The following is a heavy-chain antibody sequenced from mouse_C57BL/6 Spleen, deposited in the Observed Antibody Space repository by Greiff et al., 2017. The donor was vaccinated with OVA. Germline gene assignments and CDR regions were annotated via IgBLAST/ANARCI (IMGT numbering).Heavy chain of an antibody. Sequence: QVQLKESGPGLVAPSQSLSITCTVSGFSLTSYGVHWVRQPPGKGLEWLVVIWSDGSTTYNSALKSRLSISKDNSKSQVFLKMNSLQTDDTAMYYCARHLYGSSYSYAMDYWGQGTSVTVSS. CDR3: ARHLYGSSYSYAMDY. D-gene: IGHD1-1*01. V-gene: IGHV2-6-1*01. J-gene: IGHJ4*01. CDR1: GFSLTSYG. CDR2: IWSDGST.